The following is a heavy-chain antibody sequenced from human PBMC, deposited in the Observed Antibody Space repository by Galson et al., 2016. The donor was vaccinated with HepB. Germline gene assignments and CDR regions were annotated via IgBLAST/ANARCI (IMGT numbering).Heavy chain of an antibody. V-gene: IGHV3-74*01. CDR2: INHDGSST. J-gene: IGHJ3*02. D-gene: IGHD2/OR15-2a*01. CDR3: TRGVSWAFDI. Sequence: SLRLSCAASGFTSSSHWMHWVRQAPGKGLVWVSYINHDGSSTTYADSVKGRFTISRDNAKNTMFLQMNSLRAEDTAVYYCTRGVSWAFDIWGQGTMVTVSS. CDR1: GFTSSSHW.